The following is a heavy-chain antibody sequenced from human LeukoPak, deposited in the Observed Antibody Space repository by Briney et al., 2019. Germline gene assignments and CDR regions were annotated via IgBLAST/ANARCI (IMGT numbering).Heavy chain of an antibody. CDR1: GFTFDDYA. D-gene: IGHD5-24*01. CDR3: AKGRDGYNPKYYFDY. Sequence: GGSLRLSCAASGFTFDDYAMHWVRQAPGKGLEWVSGIGWNSGSIGYADSVKGRFTISRDNAKNSLYLQMNSLRAEDTALYYCAKGRDGYNPKYYFDYWGQGTLVTVSS. J-gene: IGHJ4*02. CDR2: IGWNSGSI. V-gene: IGHV3-9*01.